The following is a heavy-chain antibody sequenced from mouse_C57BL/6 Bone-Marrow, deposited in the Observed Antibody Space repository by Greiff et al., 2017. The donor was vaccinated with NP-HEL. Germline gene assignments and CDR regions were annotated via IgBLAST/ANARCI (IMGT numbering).Heavy chain of an antibody. J-gene: IGHJ3*01. V-gene: IGHV1-53*01. CDR2: INPSNGGT. D-gene: IGHD1-1*01. CDR1: GYTFTSYW. Sequence: QVQLKQPGTELVKPGASVKLSCKASGYTFTSYWMHWVKQRPGQGLEWIGNINPSNGGTNYNEKFKSKATLTVDKSARTAYMQLSSLTSEDSAVYDCARGGYYYGSPPFAYWGQGTLVTVSA. CDR3: ARGGYYYGSPPFAY.